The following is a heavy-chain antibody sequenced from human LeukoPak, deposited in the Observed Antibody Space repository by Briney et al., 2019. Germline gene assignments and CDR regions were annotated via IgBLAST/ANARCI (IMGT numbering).Heavy chain of an antibody. Sequence: PSKALSLTCAVYGGSFSGYYWSWIRQPPGKGLEWIGEIDHSGSTNYNPYLKSRVTISLDTSKNQFSLKLSSVTAADTAVYYCARAPYLSSGSWGQGILVAVSS. CDR1: GGSFSGYY. CDR3: ARAPYLSSGS. V-gene: IGHV4-34*01. CDR2: IDHSGST. J-gene: IGHJ3*01. D-gene: IGHD3-22*01.